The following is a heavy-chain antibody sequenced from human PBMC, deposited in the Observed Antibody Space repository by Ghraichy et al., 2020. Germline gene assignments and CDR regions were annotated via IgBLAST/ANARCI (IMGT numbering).Heavy chain of an antibody. J-gene: IGHJ6*03. Sequence: GESLNISCAASGFTFSSYWMSWVRQAPGKGLEWVANIKQDGSEKYYVDSVKGRFTISRDNAKNSLYLQMNSLRAEDTAVYYCAREPLDYYYDSSGYYLYYYYMDVWGKGTTVTVSS. D-gene: IGHD3-22*01. CDR1: GFTFSSYW. CDR3: AREPLDYYYDSSGYYLYYYYMDV. V-gene: IGHV3-7*03. CDR2: IKQDGSEK.